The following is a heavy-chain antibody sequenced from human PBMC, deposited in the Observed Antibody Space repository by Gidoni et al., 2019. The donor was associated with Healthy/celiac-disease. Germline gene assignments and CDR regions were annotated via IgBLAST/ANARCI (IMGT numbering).Heavy chain of an antibody. Sequence: QVQLVESGGGVVQPGRSLRLSCAASGFTFNNYGMHWVRQAPGKGLEWVAVIWYDGSNKYYADSVKGRFTISRDNSKNTLYLQLNSLRAEDTAVYYCAREYGYGYYFDYWGQGTLVTVSS. D-gene: IGHD5-18*01. V-gene: IGHV3-33*08. J-gene: IGHJ4*02. CDR3: AREYGYGYYFDY. CDR2: IWYDGSNK. CDR1: GFTFNNYG.